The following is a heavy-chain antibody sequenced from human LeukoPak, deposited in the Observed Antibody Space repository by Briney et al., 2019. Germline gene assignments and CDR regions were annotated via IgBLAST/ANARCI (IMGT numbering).Heavy chain of an antibody. CDR1: GFTLRKYS. CDR2: ILYYGSNK. Sequence: GGAPRLSLAAPGFTLRKYSMHWGRPGPGKGGEGGGPILYYGSNKFYADSVKGRFTISRDNSKSTLYLQMNSLKAEDTAVYYCARGGVTTMTLRDLWLDYWGQGTLVTVSS. V-gene: IGHV3-30-3*01. J-gene: IGHJ4*02. CDR3: ARGGVTTMTLRDLWLDY. D-gene: IGHD4-17*01.